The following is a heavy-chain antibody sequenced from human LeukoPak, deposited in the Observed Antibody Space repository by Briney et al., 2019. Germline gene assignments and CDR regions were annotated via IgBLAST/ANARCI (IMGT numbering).Heavy chain of an antibody. V-gene: IGHV3-7*01. J-gene: IGHJ6*03. D-gene: IGHD2-2*01. CDR2: IKQDGSEK. Sequence: PGGSLRLSCAASGFTSSSYWMSWVRQAPGKGLEWVANIKQDGSEKYYVASVKGRFTISRDNAKNSLYLQMNSLRAEDTAVYYCARLTIVVVPAAMRRHYYYYMDVWGKGTTVTVSS. CDR1: GFTSSSYW. CDR3: ARLTIVVVPAAMRRHYYYYMDV.